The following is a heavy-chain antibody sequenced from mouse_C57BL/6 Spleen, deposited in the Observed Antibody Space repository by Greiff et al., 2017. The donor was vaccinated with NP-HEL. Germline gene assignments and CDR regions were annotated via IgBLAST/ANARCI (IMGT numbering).Heavy chain of an antibody. V-gene: IGHV1-59*01. CDR2: IDPSDSYT. D-gene: IGHD2-1*01. CDR3: ARTSEVYYGNSYYAMDY. J-gene: IGHJ4*01. Sequence: VKLQQPGAELVRPGTSVKLSCKASGYTFTSYWMHWVKQRPGQGLAWIGVIDPSDSYTNYNQKFKGKATLTVDTSSSTAYMQLSSLTSEDSAVYYCARTSEVYYGNSYYAMDYWGQGTSVTVSS. CDR1: GYTFTSYW.